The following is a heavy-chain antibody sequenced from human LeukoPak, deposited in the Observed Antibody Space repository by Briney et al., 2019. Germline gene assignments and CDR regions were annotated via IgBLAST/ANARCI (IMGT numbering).Heavy chain of an antibody. J-gene: IGHJ2*01. CDR2: IKEDGSDI. CDR1: GFTFSSYW. Sequence: SGGSLGLSCAASGFTFSSYWMGWVRQAPGKGLEWVADIKEDGSDIYSVDSVKGRFTISRDNAKNSLYLQMNSLRAEDTAVYYCARDTYRFFDLWGRGTLVTVSS. V-gene: IGHV3-7*01. CDR3: ARDTYRFFDL.